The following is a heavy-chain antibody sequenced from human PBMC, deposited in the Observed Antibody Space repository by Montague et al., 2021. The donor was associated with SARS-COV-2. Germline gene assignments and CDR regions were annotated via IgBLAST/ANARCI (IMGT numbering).Heavy chain of an antibody. CDR1: GFMFSSYA. D-gene: IGHD1-14*01. J-gene: IGHJ4*02. CDR2: AYSGGHA. V-gene: IGHV3-23*03. Sequence: SLRLSCAASGFMFSSYAMNWVRQAPGKGLEWLSVAYSGGHASSADSVRGRFTFSRDNLKKTLYLEMTSLRAEDTAVYYCAKSDRDGFKNRYFDSWGQGTLVTVSS. CDR3: AKSDRDGFKNRYFDS.